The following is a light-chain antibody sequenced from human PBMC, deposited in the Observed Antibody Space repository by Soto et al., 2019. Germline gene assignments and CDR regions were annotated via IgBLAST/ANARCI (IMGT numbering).Light chain of an antibody. V-gene: IGLV1-40*01. Sequence: QALRTEPTSVSVAPEPMVAISCTGSSSNLGTGSDGHWYYQLPGTVPKLLIFVNSNRPSGVPDRFSGSKSGTSASLVITGLQAEDEGDYYCQSYDRSLSAVVFGEGTKVTVL. CDR2: VNS. J-gene: IGLJ2*01. CDR3: QSYDRSLSAVV. CDR1: SSNLGTGSD.